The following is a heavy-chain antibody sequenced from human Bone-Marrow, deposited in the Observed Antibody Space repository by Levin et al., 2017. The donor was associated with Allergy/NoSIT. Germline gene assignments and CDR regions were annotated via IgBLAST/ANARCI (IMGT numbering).Heavy chain of an antibody. D-gene: IGHD6-13*01. CDR1: GFTFSDLW. CDR3: ASAEAGRGSDAH. Sequence: GGSLRLSCAASGFTFSDLWMSWVRQAPGKGLEWVANINQGGTEKYYVDSVKGRFTISRDNAKNSLYLQINSLRVEDTAVYYCASAEAGRGSDAHWGQGTLVTVSS. V-gene: IGHV3-7*03. CDR2: INQGGTEK. J-gene: IGHJ4*02.